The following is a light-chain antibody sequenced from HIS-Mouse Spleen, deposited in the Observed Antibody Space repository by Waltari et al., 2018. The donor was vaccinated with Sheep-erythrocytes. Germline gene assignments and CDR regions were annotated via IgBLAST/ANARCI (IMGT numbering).Light chain of an antibody. CDR2: QDS. J-gene: IGLJ1*01. CDR3: QAWDSSIYV. V-gene: IGLV3-1*01. Sequence: SYELTQPPSVSVSPGQTASITCSGDKLGDKYACWYQQKPGQSPVLVIYQDSKRPSGIRERFSGSNSGNTATLTISGTQAMDEADYYCQAWDSSIYVFGTGTKVTVL. CDR1: KLGDKY.